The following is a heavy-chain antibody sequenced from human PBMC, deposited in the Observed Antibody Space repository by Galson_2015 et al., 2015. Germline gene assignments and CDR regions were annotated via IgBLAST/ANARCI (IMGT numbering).Heavy chain of an antibody. Sequence: QSGAEVKKPGESLKISCKGSGYSFTSYWIAWVRQMPGKGLEWMGVINPGDSDTRYSPSFQGQVTISADKSVSTAYLQWSSLKASDTAMYYCARWAYGPDYYFDYWGQGTLVTVSS. CDR3: ARWAYGPDYYFDY. D-gene: IGHD3-10*01. CDR1: GYSFTSYW. CDR2: INPGDSDT. V-gene: IGHV5-51*01. J-gene: IGHJ4*02.